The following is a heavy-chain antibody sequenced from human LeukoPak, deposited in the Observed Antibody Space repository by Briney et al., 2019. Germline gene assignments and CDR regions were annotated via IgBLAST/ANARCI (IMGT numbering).Heavy chain of an antibody. CDR2: ISSSSSYI. Sequence: PGGSLRLSCAASGFTFSSYSMNWVRQAPGKGLEWVSSISSSSSYIYYADSVKGRFTISRDNAKNSLYLQMNSLKAEDTAVYYCARDPNTYYYDSSGYYYYYYYYMDVWGKGTTVTVSS. V-gene: IGHV3-21*01. D-gene: IGHD3-22*01. CDR3: ARDPNTYYYDSSGYYYYYYYYMDV. J-gene: IGHJ6*03. CDR1: GFTFSSYS.